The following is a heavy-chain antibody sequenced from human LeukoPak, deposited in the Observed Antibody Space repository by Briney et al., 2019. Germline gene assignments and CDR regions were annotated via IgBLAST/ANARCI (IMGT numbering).Heavy chain of an antibody. CDR2: ISSSGSTI. J-gene: IGHJ4*02. Sequence: GGSLRLSCAASGFTFSSYEMIWVRQAPGKGLEWVSYISSSGSTIYCADSVKGRFTISRDNAKNSLYLHMNSLGGEDTAVYYCARETSGGIWVRYFDYWGQGTLVTVSS. V-gene: IGHV3-48*03. CDR1: GFTFSSYE. CDR3: ARETSGGIWVRYFDY. D-gene: IGHD2-15*01.